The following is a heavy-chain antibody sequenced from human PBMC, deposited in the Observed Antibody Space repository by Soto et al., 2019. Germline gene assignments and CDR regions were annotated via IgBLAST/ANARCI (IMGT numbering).Heavy chain of an antibody. Sequence: EVQLLEPGGGLVQPGGSPRLSCAASGFTFSSFFMSCVRQAPGKGLDWVSGIGANGGGTYYADSVKGRFIISRDNSKNTLYLQMNSLRAEDTAVYYCARDPNGDYLGAFDFWGQKTMVTVSS. J-gene: IGHJ3*01. CDR2: IGANGGGT. V-gene: IGHV3-23*01. CDR3: ARDPNGDYLGAFDF. D-gene: IGHD4-17*01. CDR1: GFTFSSFF.